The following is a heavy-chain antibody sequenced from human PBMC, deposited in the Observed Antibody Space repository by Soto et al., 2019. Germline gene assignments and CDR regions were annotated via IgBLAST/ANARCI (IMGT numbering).Heavy chain of an antibody. V-gene: IGHV4-39*01. CDR1: GDSISSSTYY. J-gene: IGHJ4*02. Sequence: QLQLQESGPGLVKPSETLSLTCTVSGDSISSSTYYWGWIRQPPGKGLEWIGSINYSGSTYYNPSLKRRVAXAXXTANNQFSLKLSSVTAAATAVYYCARRMSGSYSDYWGQGTLVTVSS. D-gene: IGHD1-26*01. CDR2: INYSGST. CDR3: ARRMSGSYSDY.